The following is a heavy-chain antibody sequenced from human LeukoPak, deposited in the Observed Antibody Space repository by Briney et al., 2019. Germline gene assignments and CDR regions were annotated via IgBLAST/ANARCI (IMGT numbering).Heavy chain of an antibody. CDR2: IYSGGST. CDR1: GFTVSSNY. D-gene: IGHD3-22*01. Sequence: GGSLRLSCAASGFTVSSNYMSWVRQAPGKGLEWVSVIYSGGSTYYADSVKGRFTISRDNSKNTLYLQMNSLRAEDTAVYYCAREGDYYERGFDYWGQGTLVTVSS. V-gene: IGHV3-53*01. J-gene: IGHJ4*02. CDR3: AREGDYYERGFDY.